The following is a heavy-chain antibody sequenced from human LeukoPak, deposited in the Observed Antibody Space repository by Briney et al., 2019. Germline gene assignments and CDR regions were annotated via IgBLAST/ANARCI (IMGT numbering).Heavy chain of an antibody. CDR2: IHYDGSSK. J-gene: IGHJ5*02. Sequence: GGSLRLSCAASGFTFSSYGMHWVRQAPGKGLEWVAFIHYDGSSKYYADSVKGRFTISRDNSKNTLYLQMNSLRAEHTAVYYCAKAADCSGISCYLRWFDPWGEGTLVTVSS. V-gene: IGHV3-30*02. CDR1: GFTFSSYG. CDR3: AKAADCSGISCYLRWFDP. D-gene: IGHD2-15*01.